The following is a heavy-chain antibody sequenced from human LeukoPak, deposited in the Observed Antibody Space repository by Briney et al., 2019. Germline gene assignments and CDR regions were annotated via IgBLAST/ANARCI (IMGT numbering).Heavy chain of an antibody. V-gene: IGHV1-18*04. CDR2: ISAYNGNT. CDR3: ARRLGYCSGGSCYGRDWEIDWFDP. Sequence: ASVKVSCKASGYTFTSYGISWVRQAPGQGLEWMGWISAYNGNTNYAQKLQGRVTMTTDTSTSTAYMELRSLRSDDTAVYYCARRLGYCSGGSCYGRDWEIDWFDPWGQGTLVTVSS. J-gene: IGHJ5*02. CDR1: GYTFTSYG. D-gene: IGHD2-15*01.